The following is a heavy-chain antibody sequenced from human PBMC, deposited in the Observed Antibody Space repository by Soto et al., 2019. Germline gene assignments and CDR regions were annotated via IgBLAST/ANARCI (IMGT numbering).Heavy chain of an antibody. CDR3: ARTTPAAESYYYYGMDV. Sequence: SETLSLTCTVSGGSISSYYWSWIRQPPGKGLEWIGYIYYSGGTNYNPSLKSRVTISVDTSKNQFSLKLSSVTAADTAVYYCARTTPAAESYYYYGMDVWGQGTTVTVSS. J-gene: IGHJ6*02. D-gene: IGHD6-25*01. CDR1: GGSISSYY. V-gene: IGHV4-59*01. CDR2: IYYSGGT.